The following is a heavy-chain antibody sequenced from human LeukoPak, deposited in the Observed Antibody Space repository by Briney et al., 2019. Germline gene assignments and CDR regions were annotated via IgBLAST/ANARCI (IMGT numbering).Heavy chain of an antibody. CDR2: ISSHSGTI. J-gene: IGHJ4*02. CDR1: GFTFSSYS. V-gene: IGHV3-48*04. D-gene: IGHD3-9*01. CDR3: ARDSGSKDDILTGYYVQGYFDY. Sequence: GGSLRLSCAASGFTFSSYSMNWVRQAPGEGLEWVSYISSHSGTIYYADSVKGRFTISSDNAKNSLYLQMNSLRAEDTAVYYCARDSGSKDDILTGYYVQGYFDYWGQGTLVTVSS.